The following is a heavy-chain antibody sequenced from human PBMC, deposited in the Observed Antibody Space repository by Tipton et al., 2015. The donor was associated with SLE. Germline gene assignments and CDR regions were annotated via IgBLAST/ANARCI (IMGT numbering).Heavy chain of an antibody. V-gene: IGHV4-59*12. D-gene: IGHD5-12*01. CDR2: IYYSGST. Sequence: TLSLTCTVSGGSIRSYYWTWIRQPPGKGLEWIGSIYYSGSTYYNPSLKSRVTISVDTSKNHFSLNLSSVTAADTAVYYCARGGVGGYDYFDYWGQGALVTVSS. CDR1: GGSIRSYY. J-gene: IGHJ4*02. CDR3: ARGGVGGYDYFDY.